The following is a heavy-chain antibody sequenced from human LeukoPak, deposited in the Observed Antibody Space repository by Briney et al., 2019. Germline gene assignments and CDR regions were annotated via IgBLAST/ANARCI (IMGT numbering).Heavy chain of an antibody. V-gene: IGHV3-21*01. CDR3: ARGVYSYGRFDY. CDR2: ISSSSSYI. CDR1: GFTFSSYS. Sequence: GGSLRLSCAASGFTFSSYSMNWVRQAPGKGLEWVSSISSSSSYIYYADSVEGRFTISRDNAKNTLYLQMNSLRAEDTAVYYCARGVYSYGRFDYWGQGTLVTVSS. D-gene: IGHD5-18*01. J-gene: IGHJ4*02.